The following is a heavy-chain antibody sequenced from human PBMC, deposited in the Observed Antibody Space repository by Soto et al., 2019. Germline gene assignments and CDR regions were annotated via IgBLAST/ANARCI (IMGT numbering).Heavy chain of an antibody. D-gene: IGHD3-22*01. CDR1: GNSTSTTNW. V-gene: IGHV4-4*02. J-gene: IGHJ4*02. Sequence: QGKLQEPGPGRVNPSGTLSPTCVVPGNSTSTTNWWSWVRKTPAKGLGWIGEIYHSGSTNYNPSLKSRVTISVDKSKNQFSLKLSSVTAADTAVYYCARDVGYHYDGSPSGQFDFWGQGTLVTVSS. CDR3: ARDVGYHYDGSPSGQFDF. CDR2: IYHSGST.